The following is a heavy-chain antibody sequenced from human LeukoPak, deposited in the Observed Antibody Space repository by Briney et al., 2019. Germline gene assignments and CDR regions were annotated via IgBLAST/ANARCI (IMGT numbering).Heavy chain of an antibody. J-gene: IGHJ1*01. Sequence: GASVKLSCKASGYTFSNFAIHWLRQSPGQSLEWMGWINAANRNSVYSEKLQGRVTISRDTSASTAYMEVGSLKSEDTGIYLCARDFIAVGGSNLFLMVWGQGTLVTVSS. CDR1: GYTFSNFA. CDR2: INAANRNS. D-gene: IGHD6-13*01. V-gene: IGHV1-3*01. CDR3: ARDFIAVGGSNLFLMV.